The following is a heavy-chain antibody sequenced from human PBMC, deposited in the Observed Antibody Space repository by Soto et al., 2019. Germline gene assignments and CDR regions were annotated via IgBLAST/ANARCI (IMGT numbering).Heavy chain of an antibody. CDR1: GGSFSGYY. J-gene: IGHJ5*02. CDR3: ASGVPAAIRGNWFDP. Sequence: SETLSLTCAVYGGSFSGYYWSWIRQPPGKGLEWIGEVNHSGSTNYNPSLKSRVTISVDTSKNQFSLKLSSVTAADTAVYYCASGVPAAIRGNWFDPWGQGTLVTVSS. CDR2: VNHSGST. V-gene: IGHV4-34*01. D-gene: IGHD2-2*01.